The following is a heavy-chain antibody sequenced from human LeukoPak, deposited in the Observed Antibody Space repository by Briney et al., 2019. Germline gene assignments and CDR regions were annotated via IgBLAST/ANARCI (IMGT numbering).Heavy chain of an antibody. D-gene: IGHD2-8*01. V-gene: IGHV4-39*07. CDR3: ARSPGMLSRFDY. CDR2: IYYSGST. Sequence: SETLSLTCTVSGGSISSSSYYWGWIRQPPGKGLEWIGSIYYSGSTYYNPSLKSRVTISVDTSKNQFSLKLSSVTAADTAVYYCARSPGMLSRFDYWGQGTLVTVSS. J-gene: IGHJ4*02. CDR1: GGSISSSSYY.